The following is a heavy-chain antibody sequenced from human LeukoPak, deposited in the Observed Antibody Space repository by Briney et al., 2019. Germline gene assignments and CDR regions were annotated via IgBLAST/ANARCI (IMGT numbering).Heavy chain of an antibody. D-gene: IGHD4-17*01. CDR1: GGSFSNYF. J-gene: IGHJ4*02. V-gene: IGHV4-34*01. CDR2: ISLSGTI. Sequence: PSETLSLTCTVSGGSFSNYFWTWIRQPPGKGLEWIGEISLSGTIKYNPSLKSRVTISVDTSKNQFSLKPSTVTAADTAVYYCALSTTTVTTRSLDYGGQEALVIVFS. CDR3: ALSTTTVTTRSLDY.